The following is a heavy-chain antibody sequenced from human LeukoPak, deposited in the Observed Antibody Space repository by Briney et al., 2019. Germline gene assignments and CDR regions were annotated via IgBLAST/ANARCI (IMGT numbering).Heavy chain of an antibody. CDR2: INHSGST. D-gene: IGHD5-18*01. CDR3: ARGLRGYSYGYPRYYYYMDV. Sequence: SETLSLTSAVYGGSFTGYYWTWIRQPPGKGLEWIGEINHSGSTNYNPPLKSRVTISVDTSKNQFSLKLSSVTAADTAVYYCARGLRGYSYGYPRYYYYMDVWGKGTTVTVSS. CDR1: GGSFTGYY. J-gene: IGHJ6*03. V-gene: IGHV4-34*01.